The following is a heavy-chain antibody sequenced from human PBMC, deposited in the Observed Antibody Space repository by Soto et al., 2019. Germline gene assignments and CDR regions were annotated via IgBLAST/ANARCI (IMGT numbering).Heavy chain of an antibody. V-gene: IGHV3-48*02. CDR3: AGISTI. J-gene: IGHJ3*02. CDR2: ISTSSSTI. Sequence: EVQLAESGGGLVQPGGSLRLSCAASGFTFSTYSMNWVRQAPGKGLEWISYISTSSSTIWYADSVKGRFTISRDNAKNSLYLQMNSLRDEDTAVYYCAGISTIWGQGTMVTVSS. CDR1: GFTFSTYS. D-gene: IGHD3-16*02.